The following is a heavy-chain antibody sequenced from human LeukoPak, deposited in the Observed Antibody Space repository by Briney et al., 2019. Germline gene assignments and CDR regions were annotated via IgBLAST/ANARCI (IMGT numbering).Heavy chain of an antibody. Sequence: SETLSLTCTVSGVSISNTVHYWGWIRQAPGKGLEWIGTSFDGGNSYYNPSLKSRVTMSVDGSKNQFSLTLASVTAADTAVYYCATTSGYRNYYYYYIDVWGKGTTVTVSS. CDR3: ATTSGYRNYYYYYIDV. CDR2: SFDGGNS. D-gene: IGHD3-22*01. V-gene: IGHV4-39*01. CDR1: GVSISNTVHY. J-gene: IGHJ6*03.